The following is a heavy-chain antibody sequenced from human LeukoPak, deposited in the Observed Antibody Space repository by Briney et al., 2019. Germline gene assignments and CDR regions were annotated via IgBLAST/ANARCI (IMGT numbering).Heavy chain of an antibody. D-gene: IGHD5-24*01. V-gene: IGHV3-23*01. CDR2: ISDSGGSI. CDR3: ARAEMTTITYPDY. J-gene: IGHJ4*02. Sequence: GGSLRLSCAASGFTFSSYAMSWVRQAPGKGLEWVSAISDSGGSIYYADSVKGRFTISRDNAKDSLYLQMNSLRAEDTAVYYCARAEMTTITYPDYWGQGTPVTVSS. CDR1: GFTFSSYA.